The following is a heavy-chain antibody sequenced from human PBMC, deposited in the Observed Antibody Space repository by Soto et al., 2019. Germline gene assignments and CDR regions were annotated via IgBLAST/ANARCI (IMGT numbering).Heavy chain of an antibody. V-gene: IGHV1-69*02. Sequence: QVQLVQSGAEVKKPGSSVKVSCKASGGTFSSYTISWVRQAPGQGLEWMGRIIPILGIANYAQKFQGRVTITADKSGSTADMELSSLRSEDTAVYYCARGGDCSGGSCYAEGYYYYYYMDVWGKGTTVTVSS. J-gene: IGHJ6*03. CDR1: GGTFSSYT. CDR3: ARGGDCSGGSCYAEGYYYYYYMDV. D-gene: IGHD2-15*01. CDR2: IIPILGIA.